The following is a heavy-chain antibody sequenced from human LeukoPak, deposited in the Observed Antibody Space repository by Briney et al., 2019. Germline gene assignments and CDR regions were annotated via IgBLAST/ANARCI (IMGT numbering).Heavy chain of an antibody. CDR3: ARDPLKLGYCSGGSCYNWFDP. CDR1: GFTFSSYG. V-gene: IGHV3-30*02. Sequence: GGSLRLSCAASGFTFSSYGMHWVRQAPGKGLEWVAFIRYDGSNKYYADSVKGRFTISRDNSKNTLYLQMNSLRAEDTAVYYCARDPLKLGYCSGGSCYNWFDPWGQGTLVTVSS. D-gene: IGHD2-15*01. CDR2: IRYDGSNK. J-gene: IGHJ5*02.